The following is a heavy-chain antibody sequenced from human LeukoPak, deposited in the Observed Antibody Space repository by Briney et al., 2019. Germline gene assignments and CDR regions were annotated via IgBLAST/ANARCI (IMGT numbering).Heavy chain of an antibody. CDR2: IYTGGST. V-gene: IGHV4-61*02. CDR1: GGSTSSGSYY. Sequence: SETLSLTCTVAGGSTSSGSYYWSWIRQPAGKGLEWIGRIYTGGSTNHNPSLKSRVTISVDTSKNQFSLKLSSVTAADTALYYCARDSLLPSAMGYYYMDVWGKGTTVTVSS. D-gene: IGHD2-2*01. J-gene: IGHJ6*03. CDR3: ARDSLLPSAMGYYYMDV.